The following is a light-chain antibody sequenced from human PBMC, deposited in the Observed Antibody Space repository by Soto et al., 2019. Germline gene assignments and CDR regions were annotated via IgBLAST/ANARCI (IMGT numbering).Light chain of an antibody. J-gene: IGLJ1*01. CDR1: SSDVGGYNY. CDR2: DVS. V-gene: IGLV2-14*01. Sequence: QSVLTQPASVSGSPGQSITISCTGTSSDVGGYNYVSWYQQHPGKAPKLMIYDVSNRPSGVSNRFSGSKSGNTASLTISGRQAEDEADYYCSSYTSRSTLYVFGTGTKLTVL. CDR3: SSYTSRSTLYV.